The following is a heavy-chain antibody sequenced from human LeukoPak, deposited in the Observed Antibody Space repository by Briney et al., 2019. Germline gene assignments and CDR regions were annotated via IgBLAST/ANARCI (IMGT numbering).Heavy chain of an antibody. V-gene: IGHV3-15*01. CDR3: TTLSRYYGDYYFDY. CDR2: IKSKTDGGTT. D-gene: IGHD4-17*01. CDR1: GSTFSNAW. J-gene: IGHJ4*02. Sequence: MPGGSLRLSCAASGSTFSNAWMSWVRQAPGKGLEWVGRIKSKTDGGTTDYAAPVKGRFTISRGDSKNTLYLQMNSLKTEDTAVYYCTTLSRYYGDYYFDYWGQGTLVTVSS.